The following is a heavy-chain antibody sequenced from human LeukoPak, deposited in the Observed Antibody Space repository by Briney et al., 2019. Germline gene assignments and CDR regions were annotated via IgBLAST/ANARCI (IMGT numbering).Heavy chain of an antibody. Sequence: GGSLRLSCAASGFTFSSYAMHWVRQAPGKGLEWVAVISYDGSNKYYADSVKGRFTISRDNSKNTLYLQMNSLRAEDTAVYYCARDHTDAFDTWGQGTMVTVSS. CDR3: ARDHTDAFDT. J-gene: IGHJ3*02. V-gene: IGHV3-30*04. CDR2: ISYDGSNK. CDR1: GFTFSSYA.